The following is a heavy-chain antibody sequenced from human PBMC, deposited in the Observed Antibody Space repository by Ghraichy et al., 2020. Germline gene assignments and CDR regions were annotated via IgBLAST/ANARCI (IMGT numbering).Heavy chain of an antibody. J-gene: IGHJ4*02. CDR1: GGSISSGGYS. CDR2: IYHSGST. CDR3: ARVQSYDYGDLRWSVYFDY. D-gene: IGHD4-17*01. V-gene: IGHV4-30-2*01. Sequence: SETLSPTCAVSGGSISSGGYSWSWIRQPPGKGLEWIGYIYHSGSTYYNPSLKSRVTISVDRSKNQFSLKLSSVTAADTAVYYCARVQSYDYGDLRWSVYFDYWGQGTLVTVSS.